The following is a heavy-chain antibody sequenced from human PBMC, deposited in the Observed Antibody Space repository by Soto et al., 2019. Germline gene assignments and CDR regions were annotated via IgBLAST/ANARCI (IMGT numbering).Heavy chain of an antibody. CDR1: GGTFSSYA. CDR3: ARVLDSDPYYFDY. D-gene: IGHD3-22*01. CDR2: IIPIFGTA. J-gene: IGHJ4*02. V-gene: IGHV1-69*01. Sequence: VKVSCKASGGTFSSYAISWVRQAPGQGLEWMGGIIPIFGTANYAQKFQGRVTITADESTSTAYMELSSLRSEDTAVYYCARVLDSDPYYFDYWGQGTLVTVSS.